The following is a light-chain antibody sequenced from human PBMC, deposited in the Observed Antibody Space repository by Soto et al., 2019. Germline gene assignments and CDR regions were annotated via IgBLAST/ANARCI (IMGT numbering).Light chain of an antibody. CDR2: GAS. CDR1: QSVSSNY. Sequence: EIVLTQSPGTLSLSPGERATLSCRASQSVSSNYLAWYQQKPGQAPRLLIYGASSRATGIPDRFSGSGSGTDFTLTISRLEPEDFAVYHCQPYGSSPLTFGGGTKVEIK. J-gene: IGKJ4*01. CDR3: QPYGSSPLT. V-gene: IGKV3-20*01.